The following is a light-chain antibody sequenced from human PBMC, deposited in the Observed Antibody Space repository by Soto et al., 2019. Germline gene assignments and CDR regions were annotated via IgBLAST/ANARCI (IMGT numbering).Light chain of an antibody. V-gene: IGKV3-20*01. CDR1: QSLSGNY. CDR2: GAS. Sequence: EILLTQSPGALSLSPGERATLSFMASQSLSGNYLAWYQQKPGQAPRLLIYGASNRATGIPERFSGSGSGTDFTLTISRLEPQDSAMYYCQQYLISVTFGQGTRLEIK. CDR3: QQYLISVT. J-gene: IGKJ5*01.